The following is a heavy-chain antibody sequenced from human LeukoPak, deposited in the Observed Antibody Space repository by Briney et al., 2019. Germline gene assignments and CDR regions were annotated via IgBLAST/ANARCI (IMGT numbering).Heavy chain of an antibody. V-gene: IGHV3-30*18. CDR1: GFTFSSYG. CDR3: AKDGIAAAGYLDY. CDR2: ISYDGSNK. D-gene: IGHD6-13*01. Sequence: GGSLRLSCAASGFTFSSYGMHWVRQAPGKGLEWVAVISYDGSNKYYADSVKGRFTISRDNSKNTLYLQMNSLRAEDTAAYYCAKDGIAAAGYLDYWGQGTLVTVSS. J-gene: IGHJ4*02.